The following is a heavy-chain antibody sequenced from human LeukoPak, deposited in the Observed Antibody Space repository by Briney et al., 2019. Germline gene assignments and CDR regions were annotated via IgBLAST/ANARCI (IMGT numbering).Heavy chain of an antibody. D-gene: IGHD4-17*01. CDR2: INPNHGDT. V-gene: IGHV1-2*02. J-gene: IGHJ5*02. CDR1: GCTFTGYY. CDR3: ARVLAATVTTPFDP. Sequence: ASVKVSCKASGCTFTGYYMHWVRQAPRQGLEWMGWINPNHGDTNYAQKFQDRVSMTRDTSISTAYMHLSRLRSADTAVYYCARVLAATVTTPFDPWGQGTLVTVSS.